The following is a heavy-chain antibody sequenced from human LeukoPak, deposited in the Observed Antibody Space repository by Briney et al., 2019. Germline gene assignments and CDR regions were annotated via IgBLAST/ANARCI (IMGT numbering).Heavy chain of an antibody. Sequence: SETLSLTCTVSGVSISSSNSYWGWIRQPPGKGLEWIGYIYYSGSTNYNPSLKSRVTISVDTSKNQFSLKLSSVTAADTAVYYCARFSPPDYYYYYYMDVWGKGTTVTVSS. CDR3: ARFSPPDYYYYYYMDV. J-gene: IGHJ6*03. CDR1: GVSISSSNSY. V-gene: IGHV4-61*05. CDR2: IYYSGST.